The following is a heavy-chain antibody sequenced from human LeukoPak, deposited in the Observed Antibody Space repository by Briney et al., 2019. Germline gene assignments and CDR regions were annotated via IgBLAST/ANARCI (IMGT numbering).Heavy chain of an antibody. CDR1: GFTFSDYY. CDR2: ISSSGSTI. CDR3: AKMRITMVRGVNPYFDY. Sequence: GGSLRLSCAASGFTFSDYYMSWIRQAPGKGLEWVSYISSSGSTIYYADSVKGRFTISRDNSKNTLYLQMNSLRAEDTAVYYCAKMRITMVRGVNPYFDYWGQGTLVTVSS. V-gene: IGHV3-11*01. J-gene: IGHJ4*02. D-gene: IGHD3-10*01.